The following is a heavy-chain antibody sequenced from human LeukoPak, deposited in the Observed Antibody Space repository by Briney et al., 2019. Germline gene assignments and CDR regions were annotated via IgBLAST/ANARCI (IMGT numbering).Heavy chain of an antibody. V-gene: IGHV1-8*01. Sequence: ASVKVSCKASGYTFTSRDINWVRQATGQGLEWMALMSPSSGHTGYAQKFQGRVTVTRDTSTNTVYMELSSLRSDDTAVYFCATGPRHDWFFDLWGRGTLVTVSS. CDR2: MSPSSGHT. CDR1: GYTFTSRD. CDR3: ATGPRHDWFFDL. D-gene: IGHD6-25*01. J-gene: IGHJ2*01.